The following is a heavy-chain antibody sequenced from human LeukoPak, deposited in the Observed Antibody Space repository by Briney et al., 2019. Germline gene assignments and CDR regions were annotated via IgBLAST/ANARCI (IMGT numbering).Heavy chain of an antibody. CDR1: GGSISSSNW. CDR3: ARVFWYSYGFPTNNYFDY. D-gene: IGHD5-18*01. J-gene: IGHJ4*02. Sequence: SGTLSLTCAVSGGSISSSNWWSWVRQPPGKGLEWIGEIYHSGSTNYNPSLKSRVTISVDKSKNQFSLKLSSVTAADTAVYYCARVFWYSYGFPTNNYFDYWGQGTLVTVSS. CDR2: IYHSGST. V-gene: IGHV4-4*02.